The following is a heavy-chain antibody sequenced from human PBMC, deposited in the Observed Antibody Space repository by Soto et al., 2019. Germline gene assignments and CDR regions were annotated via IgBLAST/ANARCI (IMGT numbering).Heavy chain of an antibody. CDR2: VYYTGTT. V-gene: IGHV4-59*01. CDR1: GGSISSYF. J-gene: IGHJ4*02. Sequence: SETLSLTCTVSGGSISSYFYIWVRQPPGKGLEWIGSVYYTGTTDYNPSLKSRVTISVDTSKTQFSLNLRSVTAADTAVYYCARGLAAVPRALNYWGRGTLVTVSS. CDR3: ARGLAAVPRALNY. D-gene: IGHD6-13*01.